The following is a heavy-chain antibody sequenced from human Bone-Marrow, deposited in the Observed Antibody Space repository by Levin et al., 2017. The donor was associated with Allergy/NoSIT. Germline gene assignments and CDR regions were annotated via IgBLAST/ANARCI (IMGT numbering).Heavy chain of an antibody. J-gene: IGHJ4*02. CDR3: ARNIPVTDLGF. D-gene: IGHD1-14*01. CDR2: IYSRGDT. Sequence: ASVKVSCAASGLTVSNNYMSWVRQAPGKGLEWVALIYSRGDTYYADSVKGRFTISRDNSKNTLYLQMNSLRTEDTAVYHCARNIPVTDLGFWGRGTLVTVSS. V-gene: IGHV3-53*01. CDR1: GLTVSNNY.